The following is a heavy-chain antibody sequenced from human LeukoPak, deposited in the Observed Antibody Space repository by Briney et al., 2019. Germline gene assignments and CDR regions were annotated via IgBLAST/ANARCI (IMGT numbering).Heavy chain of an antibody. D-gene: IGHD2-2*01. CDR3: ARGLGYCSRTSCYPDY. CDR1: GFNFNIYA. CDR2: ICGNGDTT. V-gene: IGHV3-64*01. J-gene: IGHJ4*02. Sequence: GGSLRLSCAASGFNFNIYAMFWVRQAPGKGLEYVSAICGNGDTTDYANSVKGRFTISRDNSKNTLYLQMGSLRAEDMGVYYCARGLGYCSRTSCYPDYWGQGTLVTVSS.